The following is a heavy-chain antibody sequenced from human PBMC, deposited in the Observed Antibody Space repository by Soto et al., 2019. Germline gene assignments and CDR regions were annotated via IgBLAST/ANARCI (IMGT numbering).Heavy chain of an antibody. CDR1: GFTFSSYG. J-gene: IGHJ3*02. Sequence: QVQLVESGGGVVQPGRSLRLSCAASGFTFSSYGMHWVRQAPGKGLEWVAVIGYDGSNKYYADSVKGRFTISRDNSKNTLYLQMKRLRAEYTAVCYCARDDYYDSGGYYRHNACVIWVQGTMVVVSS. D-gene: IGHD3-22*01. V-gene: IGHV3-33*01. CDR3: ARDDYYDSGGYYRHNACVI. CDR2: IGYDGSNK.